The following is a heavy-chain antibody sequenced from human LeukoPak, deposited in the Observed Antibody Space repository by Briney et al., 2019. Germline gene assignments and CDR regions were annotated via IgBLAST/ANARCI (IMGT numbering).Heavy chain of an antibody. CDR1: GYTFTRYF. CDR3: ARYYYDSSGYPYFDY. Sequence: ASVTVSCKASGYTFTRYFMHWVRQAPGQGLEWMGWISAYNGNTNYAQKLQGRVTMTTDTSTSTAYMELRSLRSDDTAVYYCARYYYDSSGYPYFDYWGQGTLVTVSS. V-gene: IGHV1-18*04. D-gene: IGHD3-22*01. J-gene: IGHJ4*02. CDR2: ISAYNGNT.